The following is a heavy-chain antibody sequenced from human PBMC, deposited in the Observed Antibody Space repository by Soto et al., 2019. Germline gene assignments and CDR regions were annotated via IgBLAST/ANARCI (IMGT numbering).Heavy chain of an antibody. CDR3: ARHYHGFDY. CDR1: GYSFTNYW. V-gene: IGHV5-51*01. J-gene: IGHJ4*02. Sequence: GESLKISCKGSGYSFTNYWIAWVRQMPGKGLEWVGVIYFGDSDTRYSPSFQGQVTISVDKSITTAYLQWSSLKASDTAMYYCARHYHGFDYWGQGTPVTVSS. D-gene: IGHD3-16*02. CDR2: IYFGDSDT.